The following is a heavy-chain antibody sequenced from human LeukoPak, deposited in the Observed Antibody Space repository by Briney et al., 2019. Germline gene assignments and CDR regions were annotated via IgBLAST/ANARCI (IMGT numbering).Heavy chain of an antibody. CDR3: AREGYYYDSSGQYFQH. CDR1: GGTFSSYT. V-gene: IGHV1-69*05. D-gene: IGHD3-22*01. CDR2: IIPIFGTA. Sequence: GASVKVSCKASGGTFSSYTISWVRQAPGQGLEWMGGIIPIFGTANYAQKFQGRVTITTDESTSTDYMELSSLRSEDTAVYYCAREGYYYDSSGQYFQHWGQGTLVTVSS. J-gene: IGHJ1*01.